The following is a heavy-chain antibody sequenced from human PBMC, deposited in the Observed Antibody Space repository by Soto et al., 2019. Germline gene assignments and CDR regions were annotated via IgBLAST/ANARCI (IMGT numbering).Heavy chain of an antibody. CDR1: GFTFSSYG. CDR2: IWYDGSNK. Sequence: GGSLRLSCAASGFTFSSYGMHWVRQAPGKGLEWVAVIWYDGSNKYYADSVKGRFTISRDNSKNTLYLQMNSLRAEDTAVYYCARDLDDYGDYGLGYWGQGTLVTVSS. CDR3: ARDLDDYGDYGLGY. D-gene: IGHD4-17*01. V-gene: IGHV3-33*01. J-gene: IGHJ4*02.